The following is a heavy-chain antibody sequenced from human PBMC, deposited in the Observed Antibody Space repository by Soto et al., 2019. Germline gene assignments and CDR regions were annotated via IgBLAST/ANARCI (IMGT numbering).Heavy chain of an antibody. Sequence: GGSLRLSCAASGFTFSSYSMNWVRQAPGKGLEWVSYISSSSSTIYYADSVKGRFTISRDNAKNSLYLQMNSLRAEDTAVYYCARAQGQQLENNWFDPWGQGTLVTVSS. CDR2: ISSSSSTI. D-gene: IGHD6-13*01. CDR3: ARAQGQQLENNWFDP. CDR1: GFTFSSYS. J-gene: IGHJ5*02. V-gene: IGHV3-48*01.